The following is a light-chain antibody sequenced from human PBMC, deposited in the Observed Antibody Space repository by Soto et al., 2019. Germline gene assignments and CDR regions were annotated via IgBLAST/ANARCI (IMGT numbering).Light chain of an antibody. J-gene: IGLJ1*01. CDR1: SSDIGSYNR. CDR3: NSFTTRSTYV. Sequence: QSVLTQPASVSGSPGQSITISCTGTSSDIGSYNRVSWYQQPPGTAPKLIIYEANNRPSGVPDRFSGSKSGNTASLTISGLQAEDEADYYCNSFTTRSTYVFGSGTKATVL. CDR2: EAN. V-gene: IGLV2-18*02.